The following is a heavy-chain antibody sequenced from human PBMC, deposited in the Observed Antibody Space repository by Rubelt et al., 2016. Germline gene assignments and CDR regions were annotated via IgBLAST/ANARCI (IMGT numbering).Heavy chain of an antibody. CDR3: ARGARRYSMDPRNAFDI. CDR1: GYTFTSYG. CDR2: IRAYNGNT. J-gene: IGHJ3*02. V-gene: IGHV1-18*01. Sequence: QVQLVQSGAEVKKPGASVKVSCKASGYTFTSYGISWVRQAPGQGLEWMGWIRAYNGNTNYAQKLQGRVTRTTDTSTSTAYMELRGLRSDDTAVYYCARGARRYSMDPRNAFDIWGQGTMVTVSS. D-gene: IGHD4-11*01.